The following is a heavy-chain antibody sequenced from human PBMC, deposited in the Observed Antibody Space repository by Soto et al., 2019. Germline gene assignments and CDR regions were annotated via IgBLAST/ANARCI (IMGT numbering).Heavy chain of an antibody. CDR3: ARDASGTMTMVTTGSDL. Sequence: AARMHLSSNIVNRVRQGPGKGLEWVSSISSSSSHIYYADSVKGRFTISRDNAKNSLSLQMNSLRAEDTAVYYCARDASGTMTMVTTGSDLWGQGTLVTVST. CDR1: RMHLSSNI. V-gene: IGHV3-21*01. D-gene: IGHD4-17*01. J-gene: IGHJ5*02. CDR2: ISSSSSHI.